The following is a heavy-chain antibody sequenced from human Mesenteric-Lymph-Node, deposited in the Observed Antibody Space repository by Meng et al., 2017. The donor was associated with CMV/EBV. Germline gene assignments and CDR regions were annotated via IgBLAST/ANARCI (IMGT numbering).Heavy chain of an antibody. CDR2: INHSGRT. V-gene: IGHV4-34*01. J-gene: IGHJ4*02. D-gene: IGHD3-22*01. Sequence: AVYGGSFSGYYWSWIRQPPGKGLEWIGEINHSGRTNYNPSLKSRVTISVDTSKNQFSLKLSSVTAADTAVYYCARDQYYYDSSGIDYWGQGTLVTVSS. CDR3: ARDQYYYDSSGIDY. CDR1: GGSFSGYY.